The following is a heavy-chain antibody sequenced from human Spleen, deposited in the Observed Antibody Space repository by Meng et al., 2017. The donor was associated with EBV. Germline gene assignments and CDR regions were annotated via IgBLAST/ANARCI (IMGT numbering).Heavy chain of an antibody. V-gene: IGHV2-5*02. J-gene: IGHJ4*02. CDR2: IYWDDGK. D-gene: IGHD6-19*01. Sequence: INLRVSGRMLANHTXTLTLTCPFSGSSLHTRGVGVGWFCQPPGKALEWLALIYWDDGKRDSPSLKSRLTISKDTSKNQVDLRMTKMDPVDTATYYCAHIYSSGWYSGHWGQGTLVTVAS. CDR3: AHIYSSGWYSGH. CDR1: GSSLHTRGVG.